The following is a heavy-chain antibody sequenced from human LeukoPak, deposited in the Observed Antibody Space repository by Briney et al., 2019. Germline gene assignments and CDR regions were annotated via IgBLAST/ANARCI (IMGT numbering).Heavy chain of an antibody. V-gene: IGHV2-70*11. CDR2: IDWDDDK. CDR1: GFSLSTSGMC. D-gene: IGHD2-2*01. J-gene: IGHJ4*02. Sequence: SGPALVKPTQTLTLTCTFSGFSLSTSGMCVSWIRQPPGKALEWLARIDWDDDKYYSTSLKTRLTISKDTSKNQVVLTVTNMDPVDTATYYCARTTTYCSSTTEFDYCGQGTLVTVSS. CDR3: ARTTTYCSSTTEFDY.